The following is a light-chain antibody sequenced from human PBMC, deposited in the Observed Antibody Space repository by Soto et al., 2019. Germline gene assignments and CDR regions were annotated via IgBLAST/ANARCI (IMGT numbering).Light chain of an antibody. V-gene: IGKV3-20*01. CDR2: GAS. CDR1: QSVSSSY. Sequence: EIVLTQSPGTLSLSPGERATLSCRASQSVSSSYLAWYQQKPGQAPRLLIYGASSSATGIPDRFSGRGSGTHFTLGIRILEPVDYAVYLCQQYGRYLLTFPP. J-gene: IGKJ3*01. CDR3: QQYGRYLLT.